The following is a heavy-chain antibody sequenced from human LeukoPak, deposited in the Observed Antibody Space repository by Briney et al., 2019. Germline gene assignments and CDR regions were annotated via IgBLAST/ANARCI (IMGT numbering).Heavy chain of an antibody. Sequence: GGSLRLSCAASGFTFSSYGMHWVRQAPGKGLEWVAFIRYDGSNKYYADSVKGRFTISRDNSKNTLYLQMNSLRAEDTAVYYCAKAVVVAATVNYYYYYYMDVWGKGTTVTISS. CDR2: IRYDGSNK. V-gene: IGHV3-30*02. D-gene: IGHD2-15*01. CDR3: AKAVVVAATVNYYYYYYMDV. J-gene: IGHJ6*03. CDR1: GFTFSSYG.